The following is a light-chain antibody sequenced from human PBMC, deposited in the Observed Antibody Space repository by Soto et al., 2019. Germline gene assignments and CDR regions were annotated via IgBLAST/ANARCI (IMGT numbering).Light chain of an antibody. Sequence: QAVLTQSPSASASLGASVKLTCTLSRGHSSYAIAWHQQQPEKGPRYLMKLSSDGSHSKGDGIPDRFSGSTSGAERHLAISSLQSEDEADYYCQTWGTGIQGVFGGGTKLTVL. J-gene: IGLJ2*01. CDR2: LSSDGSH. V-gene: IGLV4-69*01. CDR3: QTWGTGIQGV. CDR1: RGHSSYA.